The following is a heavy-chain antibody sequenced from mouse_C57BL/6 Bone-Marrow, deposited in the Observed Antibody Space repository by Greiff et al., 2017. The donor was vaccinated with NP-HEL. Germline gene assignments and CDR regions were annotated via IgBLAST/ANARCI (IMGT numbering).Heavy chain of an antibody. D-gene: IGHD2-2*01. CDR3: ARWLPREYYFDY. J-gene: IGHJ2*01. Sequence: ESGPGLVKPSQSLSLTCSVTGYSITSGYYWNWIRQYPGNKLEWMGYISYDGSNNYNPSLKNRISITRDTSKNQFFLKLHSLSTEDTAPYSCARWLPREYYFDYWGQGPTLTVSS. CDR2: ISYDGSN. CDR1: GYSITSGYY. V-gene: IGHV3-6*01.